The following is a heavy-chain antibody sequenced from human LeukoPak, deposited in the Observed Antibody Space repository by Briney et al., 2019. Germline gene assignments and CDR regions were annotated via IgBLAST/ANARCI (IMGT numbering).Heavy chain of an antibody. J-gene: IGHJ2*01. CDR3: ARLQNPTVDPWYFDL. CDR2: IYSSGST. CDR1: GGSISSYY. D-gene: IGHD5-12*01. Sequence: PSETLSLTCTVSGGSISSYYWSWIRQPAEKGLEWIGLIYSSGSTKYNPSLKSRVTMSVAPSKNQFSLNLSSVTAADPAVYYCARLQNPTVDPWYFDLWGRGTLVTVSS. V-gene: IGHV4-4*07.